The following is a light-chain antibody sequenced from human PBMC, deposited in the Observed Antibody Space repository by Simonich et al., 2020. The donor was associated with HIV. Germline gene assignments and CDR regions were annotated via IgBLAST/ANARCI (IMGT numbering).Light chain of an antibody. V-gene: IGKV2-28*01. CDR1: QSLLHSNGYNY. CDR2: LGS. Sequence: DIVMTQSPLSLPVTPGEPASISCTSRQSLLHSNGYNYLDWYLQKPGQSPQLLIYLGSNRASGVPDRFSGSGSGTDFTLKISRVEAEDVGVYYCMQALQTPRTFGGGTKVEIK. CDR3: MQALQTPRT. J-gene: IGKJ4*01.